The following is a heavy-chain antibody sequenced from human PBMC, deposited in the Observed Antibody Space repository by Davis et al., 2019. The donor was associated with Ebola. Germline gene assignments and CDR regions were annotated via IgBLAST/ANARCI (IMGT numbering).Heavy chain of an antibody. Sequence: SVKVSCKASGGTFSSYAISWVRQAPGQGLEWMGGIIPIFGTANYAQKFQGRVTITADKSTSTAYMELSSLKTEDTAVYYCTTSTAWFDPWGQGTLVTVSS. CDR1: GGTFSSYA. J-gene: IGHJ5*02. CDR2: IIPIFGTA. D-gene: IGHD1-14*01. CDR3: TTSTAWFDP. V-gene: IGHV1-69*06.